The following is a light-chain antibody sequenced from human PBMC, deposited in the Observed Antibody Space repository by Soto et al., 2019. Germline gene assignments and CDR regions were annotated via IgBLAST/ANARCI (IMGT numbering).Light chain of an antibody. V-gene: IGLV3-21*02. J-gene: IGLJ2*01. CDR1: IIETKG. Sequence: SYELTQPPSVSVAPGQTAVITCGGDIIETKGVHWYQQKPGQAPVLVVYDDSDRPSGIPERFSGSNSGNTATLTISRVEAGDAAGYYCQVWISGYDHHVVFGGGTQLTVL. CDR3: QVWISGYDHHVV. CDR2: DDS.